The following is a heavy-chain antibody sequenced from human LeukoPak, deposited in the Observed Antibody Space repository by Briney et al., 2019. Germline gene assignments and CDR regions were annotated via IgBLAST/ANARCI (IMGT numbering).Heavy chain of an antibody. D-gene: IGHD3-10*01. CDR1: GGSISSSSYY. V-gene: IGHV4-39*07. CDR3: ARSVRRLYGSGRSNWFDP. CDR2: IYYSRST. J-gene: IGHJ5*02. Sequence: KTSETLSLTCTVSGGSISSSSYYWGWIRQPPGKGLEWIGSIYYSRSTYYNPSLKSRVTMSVDTSKNQFSLKLSSVTAADTAVYYCARSVRRLYGSGRSNWFDPWGQGTLVTVSS.